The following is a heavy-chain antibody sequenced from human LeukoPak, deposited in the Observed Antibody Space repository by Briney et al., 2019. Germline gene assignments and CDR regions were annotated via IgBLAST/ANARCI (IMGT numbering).Heavy chain of an antibody. D-gene: IGHD3-16*01. CDR1: GGSFKTDDYY. Sequence: SETLSLTCSVSGGSFKTDDYYWSWIRQPPGKGLEWIGYIFHTGTTYYSPSLKSRVTISVDTSKNQFSLKLSPVIAADTAAYYCARAVGGYHFDYWGQGTLVTGSS. V-gene: IGHV4-30-4*01. CDR2: IFHTGTT. J-gene: IGHJ4*02. CDR3: ARAVGGYHFDY.